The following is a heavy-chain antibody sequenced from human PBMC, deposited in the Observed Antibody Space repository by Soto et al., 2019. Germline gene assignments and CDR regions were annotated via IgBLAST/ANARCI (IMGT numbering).Heavy chain of an antibody. V-gene: IGHV1-46*01. J-gene: IGHJ6*02. CDR3: ARDLTVTMLVYYYGMDV. D-gene: IGHD4-4*01. CDR1: GYTFTSYY. CDR2: INPSGGST. Sequence: ASVKVSCKASGYTFTSYYMHWARQAPGQGLEWMGIINPSGGSTSYAQKFQGRVTMTRDTSTSTVYMELSSLRSEDTAVYYCARDLTVTMLVYYYGMDVWGQGTTVTVSS.